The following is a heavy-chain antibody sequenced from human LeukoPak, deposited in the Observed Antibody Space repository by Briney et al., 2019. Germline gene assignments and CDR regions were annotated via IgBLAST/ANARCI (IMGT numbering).Heavy chain of an antibody. J-gene: IGHJ4*02. D-gene: IGHD2-2*01. CDR3: TTDPRHIRYCSSTSCSFWDNY. CDR2: IKSKTDGGTT. CDR1: GFTFSNAW. V-gene: IGHV3-15*01. Sequence: GGSLRLSCAASGFTFSNAWMSWVRQAPGKGLEWVGRIKSKTDGGTTDYAAPVKGRFTISRDDSKNTLYLQMNSLKTEDTAVYYCTTDPRHIRYCSSTSCSFWDNYWGQGTLVTVSS.